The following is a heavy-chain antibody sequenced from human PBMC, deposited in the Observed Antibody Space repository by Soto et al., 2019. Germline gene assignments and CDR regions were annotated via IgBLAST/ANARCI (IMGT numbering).Heavy chain of an antibody. CDR1: GYSVSSGTVV. CDR3: ARGIYDTSVGTAFDI. V-gene: IGHV6-1*01. D-gene: IGHD1-1*01. Sequence: SHTLSLTCAISGYSVSSGTVVWNWIRLSPSRGLEWLGRTYYRSRWYHEYVVFLQSRISINPDTSKNHYTLQLNSVTPEDTAVYYCARGIYDTSVGTAFDIWGQGTKVTVSS. CDR2: TYYRSRWYH. J-gene: IGHJ3*02.